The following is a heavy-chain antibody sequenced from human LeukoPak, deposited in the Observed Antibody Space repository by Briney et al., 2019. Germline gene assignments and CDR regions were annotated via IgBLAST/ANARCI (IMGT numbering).Heavy chain of an antibody. V-gene: IGHV3-9*01. CDR1: GFTFDDYA. D-gene: IGHD6-19*01. J-gene: IGHJ4*02. CDR3: ARELRGTVAGAQFDY. Sequence: GGFLRLSCAASGFTFDDYAMHWVRQAPGKGLEWVSGISWNSGSIGYADSVKGRFTISRDNAKNSLYLQMNSLRAEDTALYYCARELRGTVAGAQFDYWGQGTLVTVSS. CDR2: ISWNSGSI.